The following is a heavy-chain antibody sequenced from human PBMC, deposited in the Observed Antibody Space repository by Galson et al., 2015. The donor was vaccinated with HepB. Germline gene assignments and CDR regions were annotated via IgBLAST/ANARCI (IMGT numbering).Heavy chain of an antibody. V-gene: IGHV3-48*04. CDR1: GFTFSSYS. CDR3: ARDQRSVWFGEVSAGA. CDR2: ISSSSSTI. D-gene: IGHD3-10*01. J-gene: IGHJ5*02. Sequence: SLRLSCAASGFTFSSYSMNWVRQAPGKGLEWVSYISSSSSTIYYADSVKGRFTISRDNAKNSLYLQMNSLRAEDTAVYYCARDQRSVWFGEVSAGAWGQGTLVTASS.